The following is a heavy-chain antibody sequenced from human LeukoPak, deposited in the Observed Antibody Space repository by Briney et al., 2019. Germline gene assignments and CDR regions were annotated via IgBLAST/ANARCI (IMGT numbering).Heavy chain of an antibody. Sequence: PSETLSLTCTVSGGSISSYFWSWIRQPAGKGLEWIGEINHSGSTNYNPSLKSRVTISVDTSKNQFSLKLSSVTAADTAVYYCARGLVVPAAMLSYYYYMDVWGKGTTVTVSS. J-gene: IGHJ6*03. CDR1: GGSISSYF. CDR2: INHSGST. V-gene: IGHV4-34*01. CDR3: ARGLVVPAAMLSYYYYMDV. D-gene: IGHD2-2*01.